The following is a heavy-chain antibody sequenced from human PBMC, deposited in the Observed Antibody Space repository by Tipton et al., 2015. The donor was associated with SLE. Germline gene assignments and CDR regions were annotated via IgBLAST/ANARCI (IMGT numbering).Heavy chain of an antibody. CDR3: ARDQVQIWDY. CDR1: GFTFSSYW. J-gene: IGHJ4*02. Sequence: SLRLSCTASGFTFSSYWMSWVRQAPGKGLELVANIKQDGSEKHYVDSVKGRFTISRDNAKNSLYLQMNSLRAEDTAVYFCARDQVQIWDYWGQGTLVTVSS. CDR2: IKQDGSEK. V-gene: IGHV3-7*01.